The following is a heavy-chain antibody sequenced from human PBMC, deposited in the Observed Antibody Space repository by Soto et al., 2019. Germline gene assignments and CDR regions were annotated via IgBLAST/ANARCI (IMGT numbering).Heavy chain of an antibody. CDR1: GGSFSGYY. J-gene: IGHJ5*02. V-gene: IGHV4-34*01. CDR3: AKKYYDFWSGPGWFDP. Sequence: TSETLSLTCAVYGGSFSGYYWSWIRQPPGKGLEWIGEINHSGSTNYNPSLKSRVTISVDTSKNQFSLKLSSVTAADTAVYYCAKKYYDFWSGPGWFDPWGQGTLVTVSS. D-gene: IGHD3-3*01. CDR2: INHSGST.